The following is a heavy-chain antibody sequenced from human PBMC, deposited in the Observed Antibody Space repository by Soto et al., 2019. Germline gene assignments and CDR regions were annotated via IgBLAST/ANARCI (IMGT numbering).Heavy chain of an antibody. V-gene: IGHV3-30*03. CDR1: GFIFSSYA. D-gene: IGHD6-19*01. CDR2: ISYDGSDK. CDR3: ATSPDLRPVACFIHY. Sequence: QVQLMESGGGVVQPGRSLRLTCAASGFIFSSYAMHWVRQAPGKGLEWVAVISYDGSDKYYADSVKGRFAISRDQSKNKCYLEMTVLRTDHSAVYCSATSPDLRPVACFIHYWGQATIVPFPS. J-gene: IGHJ4*02.